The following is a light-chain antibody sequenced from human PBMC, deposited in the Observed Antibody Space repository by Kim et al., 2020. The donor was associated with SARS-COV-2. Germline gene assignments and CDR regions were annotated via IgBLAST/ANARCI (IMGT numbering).Light chain of an antibody. J-gene: IGLJ2*01. Sequence: GQSITISYPGTSSDVGGFDSVSGYQQHPGKAPKLLIYDVAKRPSGVSSRFSAFKAGDTASLIISGLQAEDEANYYCSSYTSSSKVIFGGGTQLTVL. CDR2: DVA. V-gene: IGLV2-14*03. CDR3: SSYTSSSKVI. CDR1: SSDVGGFDS.